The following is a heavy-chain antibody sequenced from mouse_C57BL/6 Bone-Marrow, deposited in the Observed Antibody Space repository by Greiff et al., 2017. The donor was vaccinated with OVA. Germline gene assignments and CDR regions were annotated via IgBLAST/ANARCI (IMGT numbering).Heavy chain of an antibody. D-gene: IGHD2-4*01. CDR1: GFTFSDYG. J-gene: IGHJ4*01. CDR3: ARGDYDEGYPMDY. V-gene: IGHV5-15*01. Sequence: EVMLVASGGGLVQPGGSLKLSCAASGFTFSDYGMAWVRQAPRKGPEWVAFISNLAYSIYYADTVTGRFTISRENAKYTLYLEMSSLRSEDTAMYYCARGDYDEGYPMDYWGQGTSVTVSS. CDR2: ISNLAYSI.